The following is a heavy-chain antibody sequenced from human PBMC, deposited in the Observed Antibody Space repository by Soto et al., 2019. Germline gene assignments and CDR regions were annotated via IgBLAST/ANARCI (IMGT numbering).Heavy chain of an antibody. V-gene: IGHV1-46*01. CDR2: INPSGGST. J-gene: IGHJ4*02. CDR1: GYTFTSYY. CDR3: ARDVYRAYFDY. Sequence: QVQLVQSGAEVKKPGASVKVSCKASGYTFTSYYMHWVRQAPGQGLEWMGIINPSGGSTSYAQKLQGRVTMTRDTSTSTVYMELSSLRSEDTAVYYCARDVYRAYFDYWGQGTLVTVSS. D-gene: IGHD1-26*01.